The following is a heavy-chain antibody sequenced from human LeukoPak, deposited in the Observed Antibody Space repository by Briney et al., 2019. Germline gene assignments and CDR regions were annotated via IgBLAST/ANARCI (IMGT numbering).Heavy chain of an antibody. CDR1: GFTFSSYG. J-gene: IGHJ4*02. Sequence: EGSLRLSCAASGFTFSSYGMHWVRQAPGKGLEWVAVISYDGSNKYYADSVKGRFTISRDNSKNTLYLQMNSLRAEDTAVYYCAKAGIAAAALDYWGQGTLVTVSS. CDR2: ISYDGSNK. V-gene: IGHV3-30*18. D-gene: IGHD6-13*01. CDR3: AKAGIAAAALDY.